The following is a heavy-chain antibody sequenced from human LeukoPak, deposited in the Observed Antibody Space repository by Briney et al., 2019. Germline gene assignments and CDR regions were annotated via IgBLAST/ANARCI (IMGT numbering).Heavy chain of an antibody. CDR1: GFTFSSYG. CDR3: ARVAGVAAAEPPPYYYYGMDV. J-gene: IGHJ6*02. CDR2: IWYDGSNK. V-gene: IGHV3-33*01. D-gene: IGHD6-13*01. Sequence: GGSLRLSCAASGFTFSSYGMHWVRQAPGKGLEWVAVIWYDGSNKYYADSVKGRFTISRDNSKNTLYLQMNSLRAEDTAVYYCARVAGVAAAEPPPYYYYGMDVWGQGTTVTVSS.